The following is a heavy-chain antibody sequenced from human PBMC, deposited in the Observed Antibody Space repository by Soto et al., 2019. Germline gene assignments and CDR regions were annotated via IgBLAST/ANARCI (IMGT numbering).Heavy chain of an antibody. CDR3: ARSQGSSTSLEIYYYYYYGMDV. CDR2: IIPISGTA. D-gene: IGHD2-2*01. Sequence: QVQLVQSGAEVKKPGSSVKVSCKASGGTFSSYAISWVRQAPGQGLEWMGGIIPISGTANYAQKFQGRDTITADESTSTAYMERSSLRSEDTAVYYCARSQGSSTSLEIYYYYYYGMDVWGQGTTVTVSS. J-gene: IGHJ6*02. V-gene: IGHV1-69*01. CDR1: GGTFSSYA.